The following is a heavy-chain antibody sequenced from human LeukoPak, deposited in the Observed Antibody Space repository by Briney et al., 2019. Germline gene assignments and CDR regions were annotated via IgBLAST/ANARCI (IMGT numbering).Heavy chain of an antibody. J-gene: IGHJ4*02. D-gene: IGHD1-26*01. CDR1: GYTFTGYY. Sequence: GASVKVSCKASGYTFTGYYMHWVRQASGQGLEWMGRINPNSGGTNYAQKFQGRVTMTRDTSISTAYMELSRLRSDDTAVYYCARYSAWESFDYWGQGTLVTVSS. V-gene: IGHV1-2*06. CDR2: INPNSGGT. CDR3: ARYSAWESFDY.